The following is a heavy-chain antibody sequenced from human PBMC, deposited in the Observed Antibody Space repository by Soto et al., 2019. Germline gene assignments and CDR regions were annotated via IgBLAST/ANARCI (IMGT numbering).Heavy chain of an antibody. J-gene: IGHJ6*02. CDR1: GFTFSDYY. V-gene: IGHV3-11*01. Sequence: GGSLRLSCAASGFTFSDYYTSCIRQAPGKGLEWVSYISSSGSTIYYADSVKGRFTISRDNAKNSLYLQMNSLRAEDTAVYYCARDSRGVPYYYYGMDVWGQGTTVTVSS. CDR3: ARDSRGVPYYYYGMDV. D-gene: IGHD2-2*01. CDR2: ISSSGSTI.